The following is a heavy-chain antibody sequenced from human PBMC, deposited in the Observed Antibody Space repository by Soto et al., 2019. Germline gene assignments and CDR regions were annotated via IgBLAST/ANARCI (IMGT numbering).Heavy chain of an antibody. CDR3: ARPGYSSGWYRFDI. CDR2: IYSGGST. CDR1: GFTVSSNY. J-gene: IGHJ3*02. D-gene: IGHD6-19*01. Sequence: GGSLRLSCAASGFTVSSNYMSWVRQAPGKGLEWVSVIYSGGSTYYADSVKGRFTISRDNSKNTLYLQMNSLRAGDTAVYYCARPGYSSGWYRFDICGQGTRVTVSS. V-gene: IGHV3-53*01.